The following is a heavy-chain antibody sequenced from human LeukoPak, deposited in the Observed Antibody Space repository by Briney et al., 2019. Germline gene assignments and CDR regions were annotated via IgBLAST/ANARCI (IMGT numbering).Heavy chain of an antibody. CDR1: GGSISSYY. Sequence: PSETLSLTCTVSGGSISSYYWSWVRQPPGEGLERVADIYNTGSTNYNPSLKSRVTISIDTSRNQFSLKLSSVTAAHTPVYYCARQGGVSWNDRLYTRFDPWGQGTLVTVPS. CDR3: ARQGGVSWNDRLYTRFDP. J-gene: IGHJ5*02. D-gene: IGHD1-1*01. V-gene: IGHV4-59*08. CDR2: IYNTGST.